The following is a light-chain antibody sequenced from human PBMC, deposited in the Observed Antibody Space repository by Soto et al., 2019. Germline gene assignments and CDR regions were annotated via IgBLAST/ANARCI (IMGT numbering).Light chain of an antibody. CDR1: SSNIGGNS. J-gene: IGLJ1*01. CDR3: AAWDDSPTGYV. CDR2: DDN. V-gene: IGLV1-51*01. Sequence: QSVMTQPPSVSAAPGQKVTISCSGSSSNIGGNSVSWYQQLPGTAPKLLIYDDNKRPSGIPDRFSGSKSGTSASLAISGLQSEDEADYYCAAWDDSPTGYVFGTGTKLTVL.